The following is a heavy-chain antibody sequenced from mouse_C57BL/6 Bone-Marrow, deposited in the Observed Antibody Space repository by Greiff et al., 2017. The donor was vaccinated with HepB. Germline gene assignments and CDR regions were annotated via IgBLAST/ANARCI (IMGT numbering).Heavy chain of an antibody. D-gene: IGHD4-1*01. CDR1: GYTFTSYG. Sequence: QVQLQQSGAELARPGASVKLSCKASGYTFTSYGISWVKQRTGQGLEWIGEIYPRSGNTYYNEKFKGKATLTADKSSSTAYMELRSLTSEDSAVYFWARRRLTGSDNAYWGQGTLVTVSA. CDR3: ARRRLTGSDNAY. CDR2: IYPRSGNT. V-gene: IGHV1-81*01. J-gene: IGHJ3*01.